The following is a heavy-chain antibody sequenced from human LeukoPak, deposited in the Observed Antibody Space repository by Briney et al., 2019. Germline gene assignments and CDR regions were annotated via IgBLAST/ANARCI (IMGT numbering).Heavy chain of an antibody. V-gene: IGHV3-7*01. CDR1: GSTFRSYW. Sequence: GGSLRLSCAASGSTFRSYWMSWVRQAPGKGLEWVANIKEDGTEEYYVDSVKGRFTISRDNAKNSLSLQMKSLRPEDTAVYYCARGDRRFEYWGQGTLVTVSS. CDR3: ARGDRRFEY. J-gene: IGHJ4*02. D-gene: IGHD2-21*01. CDR2: IKEDGTEE.